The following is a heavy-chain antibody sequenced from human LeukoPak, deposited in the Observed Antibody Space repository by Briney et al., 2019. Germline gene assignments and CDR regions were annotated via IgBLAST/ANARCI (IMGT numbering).Heavy chain of an antibody. CDR2: IKSKAYGGTT. CDR1: EFTFSRYV. Sequence: PGGSLRLSCAASEFTFSRYVMSWVRQAPGKGLGGVGFIKSKAYGGTTEYAASVKVRFTISRDDSKSIAYLQMNSLKTEDTAVYYCTRDSSGWYGSWFDPWGQGTLVTVSS. J-gene: IGHJ5*02. CDR3: TRDSSGWYGSWFDP. D-gene: IGHD6-19*01. V-gene: IGHV3-49*04.